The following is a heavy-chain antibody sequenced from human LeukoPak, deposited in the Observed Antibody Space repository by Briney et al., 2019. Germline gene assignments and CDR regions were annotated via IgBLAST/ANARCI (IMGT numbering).Heavy chain of an antibody. J-gene: IGHJ1*01. CDR1: GYTFTGYY. D-gene: IGHD1-26*01. CDR3: ARDLVGAIDFQH. Sequence: ASVNVSCNASGYTFTGYYMHWVRQAPGQGLEWMGWINPNSGGTNYAQKFQGRVTMTRDTSISTAYMELSRLRSDDTAVYYCARDLVGAIDFQHWGQGTPVTVSS. V-gene: IGHV1-2*02. CDR2: INPNSGGT.